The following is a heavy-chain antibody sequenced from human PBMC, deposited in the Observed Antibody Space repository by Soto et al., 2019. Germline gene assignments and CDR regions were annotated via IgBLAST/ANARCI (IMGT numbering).Heavy chain of an antibody. Sequence: QVQLVQSGAEVKKPGASVKVSCKASGYTFTSYGISWVRQAPGQGLEWMGWISAYNGNTNYAQKLKGRVTMTTDTSTRTAYMELRSLRYDDTAVYYCARDAGVSGELSYWGQGTLVTVSS. J-gene: IGHJ4*02. CDR2: ISAYNGNT. V-gene: IGHV1-18*01. CDR3: ARDAGVSGELSY. D-gene: IGHD3-16*02. CDR1: GYTFTSYG.